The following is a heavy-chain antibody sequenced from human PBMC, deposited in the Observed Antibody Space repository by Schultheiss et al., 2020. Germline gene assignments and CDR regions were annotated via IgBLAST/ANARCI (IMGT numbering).Heavy chain of an antibody. CDR1: GYTFTNYD. J-gene: IGHJ4*02. Sequence: ASVKVSCKASGYTFTNYDINWVRQATGQGLEWMGWMSAYSGNTGFAQKFQGRVTITRDTSASTAYMELSSLRSEDTAVYYCAMGTAKLEWLSYFDYWGQGTLVTVSS. CDR2: MSAYSGNT. V-gene: IGHV1-8*01. D-gene: IGHD3-3*01. CDR3: AMGTAKLEWLSYFDY.